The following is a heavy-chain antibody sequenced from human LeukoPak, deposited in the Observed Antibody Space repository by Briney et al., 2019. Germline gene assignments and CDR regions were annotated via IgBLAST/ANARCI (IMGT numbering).Heavy chain of an antibody. D-gene: IGHD1-14*01. V-gene: IGHV3-48*03. J-gene: IGHJ6*02. CDR3: ATKPPDYYYYYGMDV. Sequence: GGSLRLSCAASGFTFSCYEMNCVRQAPGKGLEWGSYLSSSGSTIYYADSVKGRFTISRDNAKNSLYLQMNSLRAEDTAVYYCATKPPDYYYYYGMDVWGQGTTVTVSS. CDR2: LSSSGSTI. CDR1: GFTFSCYE.